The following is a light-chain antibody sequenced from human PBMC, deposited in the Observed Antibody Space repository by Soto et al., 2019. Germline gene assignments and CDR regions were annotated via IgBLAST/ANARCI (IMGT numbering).Light chain of an antibody. CDR3: SSYTSSSTRV. V-gene: IGLV2-14*03. J-gene: IGLJ1*01. CDR1: SSDVGGYKY. Sequence: QSALTQPASVSGSPGQSITISCTGTSSDVGGYKYVSWYQQQPGKAPKLMIYDIRNRPSGVSNRFSGSKSGNTASLTISGLQAEEEADYYCSSYTSSSTRVFGTGTKVTVL. CDR2: DIR.